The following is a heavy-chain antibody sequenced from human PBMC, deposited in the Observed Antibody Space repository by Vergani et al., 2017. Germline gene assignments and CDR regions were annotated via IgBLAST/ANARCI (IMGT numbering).Heavy chain of an antibody. J-gene: IGHJ5*02. D-gene: IGHD3-22*01. CDR1: GGSISSYY. V-gene: IGHV4-59*01. CDR2: IYYSGST. CDR3: ARDMGVVITGNWFDP. Sequence: QVQLQESGPGLVKPSETLSLTCTVSGGSISSYYWSWIQQPPGKGLEWIGYIYYSGSTNYNPSLKSRVTISVDTSKNQFSLKLSSVTAADTAVYYCARDMGVVITGNWFDPWGQGTLVTVSS.